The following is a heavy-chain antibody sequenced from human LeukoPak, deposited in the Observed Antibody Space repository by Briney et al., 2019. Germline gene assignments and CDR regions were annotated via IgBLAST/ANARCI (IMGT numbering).Heavy chain of an antibody. Sequence: LRLSCAASGFTFSDYCMNWVRQPPGKGLEWIGEINHSGSTNYNPSLKSRVTISVDTSKNQFSLKLSSVTAADTAVYYCARGGYSYGKKTRYYFDYWGQGTLVTVSS. D-gene: IGHD5-18*01. CDR3: ARGGYSYGKKTRYYFDY. V-gene: IGHV4-34*01. CDR2: INHSGST. CDR1: GFTFSDYC. J-gene: IGHJ4*02.